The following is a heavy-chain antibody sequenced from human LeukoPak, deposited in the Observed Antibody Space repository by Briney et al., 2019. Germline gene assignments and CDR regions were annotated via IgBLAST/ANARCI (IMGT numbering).Heavy chain of an antibody. D-gene: IGHD5-12*01. V-gene: IGHV4-38-2*02. Sequence: SETLSLTCTVSGYSISSGYYWGWIRQPPGKGLGWIGSIYQNGSTYYNPSLKSRVTISVDTSKNQFSLNLSSVTAADTAVYYCARWPEGISWGQGTLVTVSS. CDR3: ARWPEGIS. J-gene: IGHJ5*02. CDR2: IYQNGST. CDR1: GYSISSGYY.